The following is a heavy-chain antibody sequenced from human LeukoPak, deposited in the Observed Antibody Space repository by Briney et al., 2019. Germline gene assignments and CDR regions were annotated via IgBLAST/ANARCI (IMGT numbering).Heavy chain of an antibody. CDR2: ISGSGGST. Sequence: GGSLRLSCAASGFTFSSYAMSWVRQAPGKGLEWVSAISGSGGSTYYADSVKGRFTISRDNSKNTLYLQMNSLRAEDTAVYYCAKSSVVVVAGARGGWFDPWGQGTLVTVSS. CDR3: AKSSVVVVAGARGGWFDP. V-gene: IGHV3-23*01. CDR1: GFTFSSYA. J-gene: IGHJ5*02. D-gene: IGHD2-15*01.